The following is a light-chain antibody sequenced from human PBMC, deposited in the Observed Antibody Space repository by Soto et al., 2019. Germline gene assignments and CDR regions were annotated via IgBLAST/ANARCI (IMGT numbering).Light chain of an antibody. CDR1: SSDIGAYNY. CDR3: SSYTSSSTVV. CDR2: EVS. V-gene: IGLV2-14*01. Sequence: QSVLTQPASVSGSPGQSITISCTGTSSDIGAYNYVSWYQQPPGKAPKLMIYEVSNRPSGVSNRFSGSKSGNTASLTISGLQADDEADYYCSSYTSSSTVVFGGGTKVTVL. J-gene: IGLJ2*01.